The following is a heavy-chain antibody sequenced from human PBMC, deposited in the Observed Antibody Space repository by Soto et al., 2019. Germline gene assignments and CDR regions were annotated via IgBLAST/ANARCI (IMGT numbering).Heavy chain of an antibody. CDR3: ARDTFLNNYAFWSGYYPWFDP. J-gene: IGHJ5*02. CDR1: GYTFTGHY. Sequence: ASVNVSCKASGYTFTGHYMHWVRQAPGQGLGWMGWINPNSGGTNYAQKFQGRVTMTRDTSISTAYMELSRLRSDDTAVYYCARDTFLNNYAFWSGYYPWFDPWGQGTLVTVSS. D-gene: IGHD3-3*01. V-gene: IGHV1-2*02. CDR2: INPNSGGT.